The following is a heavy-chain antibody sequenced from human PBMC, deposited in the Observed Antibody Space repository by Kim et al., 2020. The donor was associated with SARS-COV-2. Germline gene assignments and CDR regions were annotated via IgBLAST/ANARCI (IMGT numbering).Heavy chain of an antibody. CDR3: TRRMAAKAFDI. CDR1: GFTFGDYS. CDR2: IRSKAYGGTT. D-gene: IGHD1-26*01. Sequence: GGSLRLSCTASGFTFGDYSMSWVRQAPGKGLEWVGFIRSKAYGGTTEYAASVKDRVTISRDDSKSIAYLQMNSLKTEDTAVYYCTRRMAAKAFDIWGQGTMVTISS. V-gene: IGHV3-49*04. J-gene: IGHJ3*02.